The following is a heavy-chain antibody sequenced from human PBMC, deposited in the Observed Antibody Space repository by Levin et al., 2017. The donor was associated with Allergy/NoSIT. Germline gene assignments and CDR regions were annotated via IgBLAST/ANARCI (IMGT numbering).Heavy chain of an antibody. CDR3: ARDGYLHYDYVWGSYRPYYYYMDV. Sequence: ASVKVSCKASGYTFTSYGISWVRQAPGQGLEWMGWISAYNGNTNYAQKLQGRVTVTTDTSTSTAYMELRSLRSDDTAVYYCARDGYLHYDYVWGSYRPYYYYMDVWGKGTTVTVSS. V-gene: IGHV1-18*01. J-gene: IGHJ6*03. D-gene: IGHD3-16*02. CDR1: GYTFTSYG. CDR2: ISAYNGNT.